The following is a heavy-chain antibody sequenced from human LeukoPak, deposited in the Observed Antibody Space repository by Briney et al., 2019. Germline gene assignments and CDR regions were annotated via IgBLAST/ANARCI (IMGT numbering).Heavy chain of an antibody. CDR3: ARAQSSYYYDSSGAYNWFDP. D-gene: IGHD3-22*01. J-gene: IGHJ5*02. Sequence: SQTLSLTCAISGDSVSSNSAAWNWIRQSPSRGLEWLGRTCYRSKWYNDYAVSVKSRITLNPDTSKNQFSLQLNSVTPEDTAVYYCARAQSSYYYDSSGAYNWFDPWGQGTLVTVSS. CDR2: TCYRSKWYN. CDR1: GDSVSSNSAA. V-gene: IGHV6-1*01.